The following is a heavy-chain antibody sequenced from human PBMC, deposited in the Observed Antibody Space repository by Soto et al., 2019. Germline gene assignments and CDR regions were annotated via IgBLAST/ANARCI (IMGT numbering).Heavy chain of an antibody. CDR3: AHILSGSQFNY. D-gene: IGHD3-9*01. V-gene: IGHV4-59*08. CDR1: GGSISNFY. J-gene: IGHJ4*02. Sequence: SETLSLTCTVSGGSISNFYWSWIRQPPGKGLECIGYIYYSGSTNYNPSLKSRVTISIHTSKNQFSLKVNSVIAADTAIYYCAHILSGSQFNYWGQGTPVTVSS. CDR2: IYYSGST.